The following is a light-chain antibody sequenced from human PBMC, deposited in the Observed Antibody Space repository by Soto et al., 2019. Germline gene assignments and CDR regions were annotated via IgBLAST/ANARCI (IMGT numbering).Light chain of an antibody. V-gene: IGKV1-6*01. J-gene: IGKJ1*01. Sequence: VQMTQSPSSLSASVGDRVTITCRASQGIRNDLGWYQQKPGKAPKLLIYAASSLQSGVSSRFSGSGSGTDFTLTISSLPPEDFATYYCLQDYNYPWTFGQGTKVDI. CDR1: QGIRND. CDR3: LQDYNYPWT. CDR2: AAS.